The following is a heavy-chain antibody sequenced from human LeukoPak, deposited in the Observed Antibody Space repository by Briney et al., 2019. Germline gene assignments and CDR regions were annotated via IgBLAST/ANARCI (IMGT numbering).Heavy chain of an antibody. CDR3: ARDNYDILTGYDY. Sequence: SETLSLTCAVSGYSISSGYYWGWIRQPPGKGLEWIGSIYHSGSTYYNPSLKSRVTISVDTSRNQFSLKLSSVTAADTAVYYCARDNYDILTGYDYWGQGTLVTVSS. CDR1: GYSISSGYY. CDR2: IYHSGST. J-gene: IGHJ4*02. D-gene: IGHD3-9*01. V-gene: IGHV4-38-2*02.